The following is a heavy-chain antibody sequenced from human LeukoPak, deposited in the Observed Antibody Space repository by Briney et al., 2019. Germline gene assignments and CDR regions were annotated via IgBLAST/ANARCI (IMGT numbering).Heavy chain of an antibody. CDR1: GGSFSGYY. CDR3: ARGRVVPAATGGPTGDY. V-gene: IGHV4-34*01. CDR2: INHSGST. J-gene: IGHJ4*02. Sequence: SETLSLTCAVYGGSFSGYYWSWIRQPPGKGLEWIGEINHSGSTNYNPSLKSRVTISVDTSKNQFSLKLSSVTAADTAVYYCARGRVVPAATGGPTGDYWGQGTLVTVSS. D-gene: IGHD2-2*01.